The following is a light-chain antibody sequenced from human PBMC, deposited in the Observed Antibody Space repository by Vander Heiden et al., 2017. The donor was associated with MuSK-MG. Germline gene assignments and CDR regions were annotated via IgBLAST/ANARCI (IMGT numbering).Light chain of an antibody. J-gene: IGKJ1*01. CDR3: QQYNSYWTWT. V-gene: IGKV1-5*03. Sequence: DIQMTQSPSTLSASVGDRVTITCRASQSIGTWLAWYQQKPGKAPKVLIYKASSLESGVPSRFSGSGYGTEFTLTISSLQPDDSAPYYCQQYNSYWTWTFGQGTKVEIK. CDR1: QSIGTW. CDR2: KAS.